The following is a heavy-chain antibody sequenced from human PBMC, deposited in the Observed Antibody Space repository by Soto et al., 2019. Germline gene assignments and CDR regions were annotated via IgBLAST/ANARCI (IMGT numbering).Heavy chain of an antibody. Sequence: GESLKISCKASGYGFSSYWIAWVRQMPGKGLEWMGIIYGGDSYTRYSTSFQGQVTIAVDRSISTAYLQWNSLKASDTAMYYCSRRGRESSRQFWFDPWGQGTLVTVSS. J-gene: IGHJ5*02. CDR2: IYGGDSYT. D-gene: IGHD3-10*01. CDR3: SRRGRESSRQFWFDP. CDR1: GYGFSSYW. V-gene: IGHV5-51*01.